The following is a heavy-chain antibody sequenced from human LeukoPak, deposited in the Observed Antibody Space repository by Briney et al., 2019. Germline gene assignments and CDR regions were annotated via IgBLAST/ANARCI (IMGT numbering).Heavy chain of an antibody. J-gene: IGHJ4*02. CDR3: AKELRSISATTGFDY. D-gene: IGHD1-20*01. Sequence: GGSLRLSCAASGFTFSSYWMHWVRQAPGKGLVWVSRINSDGSSTNYADSVKGRFTISRDNSKNTVYLQMNSLRAEDTAVYYCAKELRSISATTGFDYWGQGTLVTVSS. CDR1: GFTFSSYW. V-gene: IGHV3-74*01. CDR2: INSDGSST.